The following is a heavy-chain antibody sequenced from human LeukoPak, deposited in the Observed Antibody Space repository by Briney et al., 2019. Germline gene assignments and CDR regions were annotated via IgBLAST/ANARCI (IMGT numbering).Heavy chain of an antibody. Sequence: GGTLRLSCAASGFTFSAYGMSWVRQSPGQGLEWVSGISANGSITFYARSVRGRFTISRDNAKNSLYLQMNSLRAEDTAVYYCAREGTMIVGGVDWGQGTLVTVSS. CDR2: ISANGSIT. CDR1: GFTFSAYG. CDR3: AREGTMIVGGVD. V-gene: IGHV3-21*01. J-gene: IGHJ4*02. D-gene: IGHD3-22*01.